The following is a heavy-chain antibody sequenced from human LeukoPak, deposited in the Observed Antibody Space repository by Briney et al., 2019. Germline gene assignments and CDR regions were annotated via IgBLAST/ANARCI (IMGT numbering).Heavy chain of an antibody. Sequence: AGGSLRLSCAASGFTFSSYAMSWVRQAPGKGLEWVSAISGSGGSTYYADSVKGRFTISRDNSKNTLYLQMNSLRAEDTAVYYCAKRDIVVVPAAPIDYWGQGTLVTVSS. J-gene: IGHJ4*02. D-gene: IGHD2-2*01. CDR1: GFTFSSYA. CDR3: AKRDIVVVPAAPIDY. V-gene: IGHV3-23*01. CDR2: ISGSGGST.